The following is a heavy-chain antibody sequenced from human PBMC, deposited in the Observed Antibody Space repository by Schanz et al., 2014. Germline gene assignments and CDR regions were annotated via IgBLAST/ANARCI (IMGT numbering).Heavy chain of an antibody. D-gene: IGHD5-12*01. CDR1: GFTFSGFW. Sequence: QVQLVESGGGVVQPGGSLRLSCAASGFTFSGFWMTWVRQAPGKGLEWVAILWHDGSKKYYADSVKGRFTVSRDNSKNTLYLQLNSLRAEDTAVYYCARDFHGYGPHLDYWGQGSLVTVSS. V-gene: IGHV3-33*08. CDR2: LWHDGSKK. CDR3: ARDFHGYGPHLDY. J-gene: IGHJ4*02.